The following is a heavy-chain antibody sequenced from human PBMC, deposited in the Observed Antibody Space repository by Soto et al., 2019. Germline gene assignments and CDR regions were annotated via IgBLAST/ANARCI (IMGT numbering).Heavy chain of an antibody. Sequence: SETLSLTCAVYGGSFSGYYWSWIRQPPGKGLEWIGEVNHSGITNYNAALKRRVTILVDTSKNQFSLKLTSMTAADRAVFYCAQGMALRGHSFDSWGRGTLVTVSS. CDR1: GGSFSGYY. J-gene: IGHJ4*02. CDR3: AQGMALRGHSFDS. CDR2: VNHSGIT. V-gene: IGHV4-34*01.